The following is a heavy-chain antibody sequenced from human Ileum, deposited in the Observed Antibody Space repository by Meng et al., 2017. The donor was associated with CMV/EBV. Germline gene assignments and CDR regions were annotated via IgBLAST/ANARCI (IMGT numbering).Heavy chain of an antibody. CDR1: ISSGGYY. V-gene: IGHV4-31*02. CDR3: ARVNRNGVCYTRCPYFDY. D-gene: IGHD2-8*01. Sequence: ISSGGYYWSWIRQHPGKGLEWIGYIYYSGSTYYNPSLKNRVTISVDTSKNQFSLKLSSVTAADTAVYYCARVNRNGVCYTRCPYFDYWGQGTLVTVSS. CDR2: IYYSGST. J-gene: IGHJ4*02.